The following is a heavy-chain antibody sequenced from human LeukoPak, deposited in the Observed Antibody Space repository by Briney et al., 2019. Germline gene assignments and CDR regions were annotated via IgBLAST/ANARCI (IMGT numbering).Heavy chain of an antibody. D-gene: IGHD2-2*01. CDR2: IWYDGSNK. CDR1: GFTFSSYG. V-gene: IGHV3-33*01. CDR3: ARDVVPADLYYYYYGMDV. Sequence: QPGRSLRLSCAASGFTFSSYGMHWVRQAPGKGLEWVAVIWYDGSNKYYADSVKGRFTISRDNSKNTLYLQMNSLRAEDTAVYYCARDVVPADLYYYYYGMDVWGKGTTVTVSS. J-gene: IGHJ6*04.